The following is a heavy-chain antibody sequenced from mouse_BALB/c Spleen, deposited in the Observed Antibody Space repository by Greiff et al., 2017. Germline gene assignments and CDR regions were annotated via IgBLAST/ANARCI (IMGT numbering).Heavy chain of an antibody. D-gene: IGHD2-1*01. CDR1: GYTFTSYW. J-gene: IGHJ3*01. CDR2: IYPGNSDT. Sequence: EVQLQQSGTVLARPGASVKMSCKASGYTFTSYWMHWVKQRPGQGLEWIGAIYPGNSDTSYNQKFKGKAKLTAVTSTSTAYMELSSLTNEDSAVYYCTRRDGNYVKFAYWGQGTLVTVSA. V-gene: IGHV1-5*01. CDR3: TRRDGNYVKFAY.